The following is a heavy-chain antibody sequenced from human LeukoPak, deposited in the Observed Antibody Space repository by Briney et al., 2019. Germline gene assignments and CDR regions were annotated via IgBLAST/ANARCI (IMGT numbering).Heavy chain of an antibody. CDR1: GGSISSSSYY. D-gene: IGHD3-16*01. CDR3: ARWGRTPTPPYYYYGMDV. CDR2: IYYSGST. J-gene: IGHJ6*02. Sequence: PSETLSLTCTVSGGSISSSSYYWGWIRQPPGKGLEWIGSIYYSGSTYYNPSLKSRVTISLDTSKSQFSLKLSSVTAADTAVYYCARWGRTPTPPYYYYGMDVWGQGTTVTVSS. V-gene: IGHV4-39*07.